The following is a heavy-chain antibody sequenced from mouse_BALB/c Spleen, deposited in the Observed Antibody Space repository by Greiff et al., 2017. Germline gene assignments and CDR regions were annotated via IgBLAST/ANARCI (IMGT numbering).Heavy chain of an antibody. D-gene: IGHD2-1*01. CDR3: ARAGGNYEEYYYAMDD. Sequence: QVQLQQSGPELVKPGASVKISCKASGYAFSSSWMNWVKQRPGQGLEWIGRIYPGDGDTNYNGKFKGKATLTADKSSSTAYMQLSSLTSVDSAVYFCARAGGNYEEYYYAMDDWGQGTSVTVSS. CDR2: IYPGDGDT. CDR1: GYAFSSSW. J-gene: IGHJ4*01. V-gene: IGHV1-82*01.